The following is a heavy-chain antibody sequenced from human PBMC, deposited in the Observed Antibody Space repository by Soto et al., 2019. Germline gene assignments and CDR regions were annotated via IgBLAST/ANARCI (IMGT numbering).Heavy chain of an antibody. V-gene: IGHV4-4*02. CDR1: GGSISSSHW. J-gene: IGHJ4*02. CDR3: GSSGGGEDY. Sequence: QVQLQESGPGLVKPSGTLSLSCAVSGGSISSSHWWTWVRQPPGKGLEWIGEIYHSGSTNYNPSLKSRVTISVDTSRNQFSLNLSSVTAADTAVYYCGSSGGGEDYWGQGILVTVSS. D-gene: IGHD3-16*01. CDR2: IYHSGST.